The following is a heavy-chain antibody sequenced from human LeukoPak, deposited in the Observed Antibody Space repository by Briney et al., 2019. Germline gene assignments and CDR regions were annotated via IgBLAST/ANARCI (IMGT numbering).Heavy chain of an antibody. D-gene: IGHD5-12*01. Sequence: QPGGSPRLSCAASGFTFSNYAMSWVRQAPGKGLEWVSSMSGSGVYTYYADSVRGRFTISRDNSENKLYLQANSLRAEDTAVYYCGKGLNRDYSGIGDHWGQGTLVTVSS. CDR3: GKGLNRDYSGIGDH. CDR1: GFTFSNYA. CDR2: MSGSGVYT. V-gene: IGHV3-23*01. J-gene: IGHJ4*02.